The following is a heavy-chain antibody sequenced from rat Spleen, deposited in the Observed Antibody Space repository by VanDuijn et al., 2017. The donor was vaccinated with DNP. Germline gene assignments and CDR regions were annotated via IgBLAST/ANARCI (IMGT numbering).Heavy chain of an antibody. Sequence: EVQLVESGGDLIQPGRSLKLSCAASGFTFTNYDMAWVRQAPTKGLEWVATISTSGGSTYYRDSVKVRFTISRDNAKSTLYLQMNSLRSEDTATYYCTRGPGFGLDYWGQGVMVTVSS. CDR2: ISTSGGST. CDR3: TRGPGFGLDY. D-gene: IGHD1-4*01. V-gene: IGHV5S23*01. J-gene: IGHJ2*01. CDR1: GFTFTNYD.